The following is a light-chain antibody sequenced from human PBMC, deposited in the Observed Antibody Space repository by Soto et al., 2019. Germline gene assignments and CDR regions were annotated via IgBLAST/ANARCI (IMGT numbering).Light chain of an antibody. J-gene: IGKJ1*01. V-gene: IGKV3-11*01. Sequence: ENVLTQSPATLSLSPGERATLSCTASQSVSKYLAWYQQKPGQAPRLLIYDASTRATGIPARFSGSGSGTDLTLTVSSLEPEDFAVYYCQQRFTWPRTFGQGTRVEMK. CDR2: DAS. CDR1: QSVSKY. CDR3: QQRFTWPRT.